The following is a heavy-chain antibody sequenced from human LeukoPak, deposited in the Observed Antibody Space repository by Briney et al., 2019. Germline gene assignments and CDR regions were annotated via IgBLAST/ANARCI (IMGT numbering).Heavy chain of an antibody. V-gene: IGHV3-23*01. J-gene: IGHJ4*02. Sequence: GGSLRLSCAASGFTFSSYAMSWVRQAPGKGLEWVSAISGSGGSTYYADSVKGRFTISRDNSKNTLYLQMNSLRAEDTAVYYCAKGLTMIVVAQPYYFDYWGQGTLVTVSS. CDR3: AKGLTMIVVAQPYYFDY. CDR1: GFTFSSYA. CDR2: ISGSGGST. D-gene: IGHD3-22*01.